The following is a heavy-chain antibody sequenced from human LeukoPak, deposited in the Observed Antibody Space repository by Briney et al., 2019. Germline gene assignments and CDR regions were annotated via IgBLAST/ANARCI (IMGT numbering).Heavy chain of an antibody. CDR1: GYTFTSYG. CDR3: ARDMYSSGRVPFDY. Sequence: ASVKVSCKACGYTFTSYGINWVRQAPGQGLEWMGWISAKKGNTDYAQKLQGRVTMTTDTSTSTAYMELRSLRSDDTAVYYCARDMYSSGRVPFDYWGQGTLVTVSS. CDR2: ISAKKGNT. D-gene: IGHD6-19*01. J-gene: IGHJ4*02. V-gene: IGHV1-18*01.